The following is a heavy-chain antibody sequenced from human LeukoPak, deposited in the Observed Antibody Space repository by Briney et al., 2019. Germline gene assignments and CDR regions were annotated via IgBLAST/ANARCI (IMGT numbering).Heavy chain of an antibody. CDR2: IIPILGIA. Sequence: SVKVSCKASGGTFSSYAISWVRQAPGQGLEWMGRIIPILGIANYAQKFQGRATITADKSTSTAYMELSSLRSEDAAVYYCARDVRDGYNTDYWGQGTLVTVSS. J-gene: IGHJ4*02. D-gene: IGHD5-12*01. CDR1: GGTFSSYA. CDR3: ARDVRDGYNTDY. V-gene: IGHV1-69*04.